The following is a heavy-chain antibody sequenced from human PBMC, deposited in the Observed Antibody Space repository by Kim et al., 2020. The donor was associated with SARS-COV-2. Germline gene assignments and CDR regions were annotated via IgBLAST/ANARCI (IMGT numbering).Heavy chain of an antibody. J-gene: IGHJ4*01. CDR3: ARDQGAALRHFDWLFD. CDR2: VFYSGST. Sequence: SETLSLTCTVSGGSISSSSHYWGWIRQPPGKGLEWIGSVFYSGSTYYNPSLQSRVTISVDTSKNQFSLKLSSVTAADTAVYYCARDQGAALRHFDWLFD. V-gene: IGHV4-39*07. CDR1: GGSISSSSHY. D-gene: IGHD3-9*01.